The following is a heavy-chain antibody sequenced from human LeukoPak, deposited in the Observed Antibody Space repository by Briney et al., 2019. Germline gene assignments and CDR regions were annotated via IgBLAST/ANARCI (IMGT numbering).Heavy chain of an antibody. CDR1: GGSISSYY. Sequence: SETLSLTCTVSGGSISSYYWSWIRQPPGKGLEWIGYIYYSGSTNYNPSLKSRVTISVDTSKNQFSLKLSSVTAADTAVYYCARTSWCYHAEYFQHWGQGTLVTVSS. CDR3: ARTSWCYHAEYFQH. D-gene: IGHD4/OR15-4a*01. V-gene: IGHV4-59*01. J-gene: IGHJ1*01. CDR2: IYYSGST.